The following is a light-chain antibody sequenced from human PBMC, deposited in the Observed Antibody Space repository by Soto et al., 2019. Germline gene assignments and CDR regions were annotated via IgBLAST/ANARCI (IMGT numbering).Light chain of an antibody. V-gene: IGKV1-39*01. CDR3: QQTYTTPFT. J-gene: IGKJ3*01. CDR2: AAS. Sequence: DIQMTQSPSSLSASVGDRVTITCRASQSINRYINWYQQKSGKAPKLLINAASSLQSGVPSRFSGSGSGTDFTITISNLQPEDFATYYCQQTYTTPFTFGPGTKVDIK. CDR1: QSINRY.